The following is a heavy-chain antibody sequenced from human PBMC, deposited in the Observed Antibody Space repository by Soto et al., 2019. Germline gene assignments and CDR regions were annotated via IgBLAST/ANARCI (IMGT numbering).Heavy chain of an antibody. D-gene: IGHD6-6*01. Sequence: PSETLSLTCAVYGGSFSGYYWSWIRQPPGKGLEWIGEINHSGSTNYNPSLKSRVTISVDTSKNQFSLKLSSVTAADTAVYYCARVRGIAARLDYYDMDVWGQGTTVTVSS. CDR1: GGSFSGYY. V-gene: IGHV4-34*01. J-gene: IGHJ6*02. CDR3: ARVRGIAARLDYYDMDV. CDR2: INHSGST.